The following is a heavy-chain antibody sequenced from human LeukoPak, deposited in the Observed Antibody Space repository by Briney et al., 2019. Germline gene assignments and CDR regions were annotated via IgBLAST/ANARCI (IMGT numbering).Heavy chain of an antibody. CDR2: IRYDGSNK. CDR3: ARDYDFWSGYYSPTRGYFGY. D-gene: IGHD3-3*01. V-gene: IGHV3-30*02. Sequence: GGSLRLSCAASGFTFSGSGMHWVRQAQGKGLEGVTFIRYDGSNKYYTDSVKGRFTISRDNSKNTLYLQMDSLRAEDTAVYYCARDYDFWSGYYSPTRGYFGYWGQGTLVTVSS. J-gene: IGHJ4*02. CDR1: GFTFSGSG.